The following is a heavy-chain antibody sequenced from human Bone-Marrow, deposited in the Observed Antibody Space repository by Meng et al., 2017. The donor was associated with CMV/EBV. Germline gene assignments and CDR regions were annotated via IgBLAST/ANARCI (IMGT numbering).Heavy chain of an antibody. Sequence: GESLKISCAASGFTFSDYYMSWIRQAPGKGLEWVSYISSSGSSIYYADSVKGRSIISRDNAKNSLYLQMNSLRAEDTAVYFCARDRPDAVGATTLFDYWGQGTLVTVSS. J-gene: IGHJ4*02. V-gene: IGHV3-11*01. CDR1: GFTFSDYY. D-gene: IGHD1-26*01. CDR2: ISSSGSSI. CDR3: ARDRPDAVGATTLFDY.